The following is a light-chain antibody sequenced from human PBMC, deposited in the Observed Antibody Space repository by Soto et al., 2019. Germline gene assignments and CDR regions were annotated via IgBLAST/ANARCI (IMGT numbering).Light chain of an antibody. J-gene: IGKJ3*01. CDR3: QQYATTPFT. CDR1: QSLGSNY. CDR2: GAS. V-gene: IGKV3-20*01. Sequence: PGERATVSCRASQSLGSNYLAWYQRKPGQAPRLLIYGASSRATGIPDRFSGSGSGTDFTLTISRLEPEDFSVYYCQQYATTPFTFGPGTKVDIK.